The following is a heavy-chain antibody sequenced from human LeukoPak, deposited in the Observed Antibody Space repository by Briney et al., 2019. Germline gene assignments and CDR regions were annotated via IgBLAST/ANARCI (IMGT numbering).Heavy chain of an antibody. V-gene: IGHV4-39*01. Sequence: SETLSLTCTVSGGSITRNDYYWGWIRQPPGKGLEWIGTIYYTGNTYYNPSLESRVTISVDTSKNQFSLKWNSVTAADTAVYYCATHGPAVAGGFDPWGRGALVTVSS. CDR1: GGSITRNDYY. D-gene: IGHD6-19*01. CDR3: ATHGPAVAGGFDP. CDR2: IYYTGNT. J-gene: IGHJ5*02.